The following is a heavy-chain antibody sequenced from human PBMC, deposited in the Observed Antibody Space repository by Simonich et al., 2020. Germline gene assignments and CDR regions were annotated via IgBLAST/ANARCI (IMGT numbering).Heavy chain of an antibody. CDR1: GFTFSSYA. J-gene: IGHJ3*02. CDR2: ISYDGSNK. Sequence: QVQLVESGGGVVQPGRSLRLSCAASGFTFSSYAMHWVRQAPGKGLEGVAVISYDGSNKYYADSVKGRFTISRDNSKNTLYLQMNSLRAEDTAVYYCAREGLLLDAFDIWGQGTMVTVSS. V-gene: IGHV3-30*07. D-gene: IGHD2-15*01. CDR3: AREGLLLDAFDI.